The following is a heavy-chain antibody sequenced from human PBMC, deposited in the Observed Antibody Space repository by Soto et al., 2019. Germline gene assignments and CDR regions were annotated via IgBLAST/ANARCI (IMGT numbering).Heavy chain of an antibody. Sequence: GGSLRLSCAASGFSLSPYWMHWVRQVPGRGLEWVARLSSDGFGAAYADSVKGRFFISRDIARNTLSLQMNSLRADNTAVYYCARDLGGPDYWGRGTSVTVSS. D-gene: IGHD3-16*01. V-gene: IGHV3-74*03. CDR3: ARDLGGPDY. CDR2: LSSDGFGA. CDR1: GFSLSPYW. J-gene: IGHJ4*02.